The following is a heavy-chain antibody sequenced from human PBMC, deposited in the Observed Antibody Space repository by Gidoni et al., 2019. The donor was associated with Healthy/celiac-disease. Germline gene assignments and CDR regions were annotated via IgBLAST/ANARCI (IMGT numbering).Heavy chain of an antibody. CDR3: AKDRGRGVEMATIGGFFAFDI. D-gene: IGHD5-12*01. J-gene: IGHJ3*02. CDR2: ISWNSGSI. Sequence: EVQRVESGGGLVQPGGSLSLSCAASGFTFDDYAMHWVRQAPGKGLEWVSGISWNSGSIGYADSVKGRFTISRDNAKNSLYLQMNSLRAEDTALYYCAKDRGRGVEMATIGGFFAFDIWGQGTMVTVSS. CDR1: GFTFDDYA. V-gene: IGHV3-9*01.